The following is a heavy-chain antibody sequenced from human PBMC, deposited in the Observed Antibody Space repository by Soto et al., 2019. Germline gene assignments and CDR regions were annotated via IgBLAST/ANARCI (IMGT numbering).Heavy chain of an antibody. Sequence: TGGSLRLSRAASGFSVSSNYMSWVRQAPGEGLEWVAIIYINGSTDYADSVQGRFSVSRDIYKNTLFLQMNNLRAEDTAVYFCSGDPSGYDEGDWYHGVDVWGQGTTVTVS. CDR3: SGDPSGYDEGDWYHGVDV. CDR2: IYINGST. V-gene: IGHV3-53*01. J-gene: IGHJ6*02. CDR1: GFSVSSNY. D-gene: IGHD5-12*01.